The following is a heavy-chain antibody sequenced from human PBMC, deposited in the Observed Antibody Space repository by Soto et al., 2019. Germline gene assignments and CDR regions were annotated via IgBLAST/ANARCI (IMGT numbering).Heavy chain of an antibody. J-gene: IGHJ5*02. D-gene: IGHD1-1*01. CDR1: GDSISSGGFS. Sequence: SETLSLTCTVSGDSISSGGFSWSWIRQPPGKGLEWIGYIYHSGSSFYNPSLKSRVTMSVDTSKNQFSLKLSSVTAADTAIYYCASYNWNDVRPQGGAFWWLDPWGQGTLVTVSS. CDR3: ASYNWNDVRPQGGAFWWLDP. CDR2: IYHSGSS. V-gene: IGHV4-30-2*02.